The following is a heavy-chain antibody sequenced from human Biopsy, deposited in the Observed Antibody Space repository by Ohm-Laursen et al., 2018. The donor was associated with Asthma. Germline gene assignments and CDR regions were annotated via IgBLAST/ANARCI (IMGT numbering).Heavy chain of an antibody. CDR1: GGTFSSYA. Sequence: ASVKVSCKASGGTFSSYAISWVRQAPGQGLEWMGIINPSGGSTSYAQKFQGRVTMTRDTSTSTVYMELSSLRSEDTAVYYCARDPHNSYLASLRTKFNYYYYGMDVWGQGTTVTVSS. D-gene: IGHD1-7*01. CDR3: ARDPHNSYLASLRTKFNYYYYGMDV. CDR2: INPSGGST. J-gene: IGHJ6*02. V-gene: IGHV1-46*01.